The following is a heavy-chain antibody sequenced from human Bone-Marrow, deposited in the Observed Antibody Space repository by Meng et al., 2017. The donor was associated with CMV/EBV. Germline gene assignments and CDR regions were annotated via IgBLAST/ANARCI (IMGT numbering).Heavy chain of an antibody. CDR1: GSISSSSYY. V-gene: IGHV4-39*01. J-gene: IGHJ4*02. CDR2: IYYSGST. D-gene: IGHD1-7*01. Sequence: GSISSSSYYWGWVRQPPGKGLEWIGSIYYSGSTYYNPSLKSRVTISVDTSKNQFSLKLSSVTAADTAVYYCARHRHRGITGTTDDYWGQGTLVTVSS. CDR3: ARHRHRGITGTTDDY.